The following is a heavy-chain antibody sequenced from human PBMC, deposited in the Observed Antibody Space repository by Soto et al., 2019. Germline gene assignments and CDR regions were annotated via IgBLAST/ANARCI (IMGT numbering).Heavy chain of an antibody. V-gene: IGHV3-74*03. CDR2: ITSDGSGT. Sequence: GGSLRLSCAASGFTFSGYWMHWVRQAPGKGLEWVSRITSDGSGTAYADSVKGRFSISRDNAKNTLFLQMNDLRVEDTALYFCAKDPSSSGLYNYFDAWGQGTLVTVSS. CDR1: GFTFSGYW. CDR3: AKDPSSSGLYNYFDA. J-gene: IGHJ5*02. D-gene: IGHD2-15*01.